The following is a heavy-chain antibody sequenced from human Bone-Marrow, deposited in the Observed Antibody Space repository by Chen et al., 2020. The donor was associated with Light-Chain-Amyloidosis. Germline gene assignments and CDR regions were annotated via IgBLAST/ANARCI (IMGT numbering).Heavy chain of an antibody. CDR3: AKDKGGSMGCGMDV. V-gene: IGHV3-9*01. J-gene: IGHJ6*02. CDR1: GFTFDDYA. D-gene: IGHD3-10*01. CDR2: ISWNSGVK. Sequence: EEHLVESGGGLVQPGRSLRLSCEASGFTFDDYAMHWVRQAPGKGLEWVSGISWNSGVKGYVDSVRGRFTISRDGVKNSLYLQMNSLGPEDTALYYCAKDKGGSMGCGMDVWGQGTTVIVSS.